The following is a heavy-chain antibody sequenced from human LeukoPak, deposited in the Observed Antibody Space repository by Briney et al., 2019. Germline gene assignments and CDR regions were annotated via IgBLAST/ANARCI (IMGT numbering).Heavy chain of an antibody. J-gene: IGHJ4*02. CDR3: ARDPKAGYGDNGVY. Sequence: PGGSLRLSCAASGFTFSSYVMGWVRQAPGKGLEWVSTMSGSASSSYYADSVKGRFTISRDNSKNTLYLQMNSLRAEDTAIYYCARDPKAGYGDNGVYWGQGTLVTVSS. CDR2: MSGSASSS. D-gene: IGHD4-23*01. V-gene: IGHV3-23*01. CDR1: GFTFSSYV.